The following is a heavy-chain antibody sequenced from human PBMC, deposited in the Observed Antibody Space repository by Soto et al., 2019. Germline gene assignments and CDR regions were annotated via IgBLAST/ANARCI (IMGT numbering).Heavy chain of an antibody. Sequence: ASVKVSCKASGGTFSSYAISWVRQAPGQGLEWMGGIIPIFGIANYAQKFQGRVTITADKSTSTAYMELSSLRSEDTAVYYCARAEYCGGDCYAFDIWGQGTMVTVSS. D-gene: IGHD2-21*02. J-gene: IGHJ3*02. CDR1: GGTFSSYA. V-gene: IGHV1-69*10. CDR3: ARAEYCGGDCYAFDI. CDR2: IIPIFGIA.